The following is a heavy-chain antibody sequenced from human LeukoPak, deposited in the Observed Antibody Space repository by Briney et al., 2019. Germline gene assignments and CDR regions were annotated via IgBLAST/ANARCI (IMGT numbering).Heavy chain of an antibody. CDR3: ARGSYYDFWSGHQYYFDY. V-gene: IGHV4-4*02. CDR1: GGSISSSNW. Sequence: SETLSLTCAVSGGSISSSNWWSWVRQPPGKGLEWIGEIYHSGSTNYNPSLKSRVTISVDKSKNQFSLKLSSVTAAGTAVYYCARGSYYDFWSGHQYYFDYWGQGTLVTVSS. J-gene: IGHJ4*02. D-gene: IGHD3-3*01. CDR2: IYHSGST.